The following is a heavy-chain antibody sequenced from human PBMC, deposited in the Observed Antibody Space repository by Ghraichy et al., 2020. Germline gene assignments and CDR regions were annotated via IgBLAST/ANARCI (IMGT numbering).Heavy chain of an antibody. D-gene: IGHD2-15*01. CDR2: ITATGANT. CDR3: AKDDYCSGATCGTYYCYGLDR. V-gene: IGHV3-23*01. Sequence: GGSLRLSCAASGFIFSNYAMTWVRQAPGKGLEWVSSITATGANTYYEDSVKGRFTISRDNSKNTLYLQMNSLRAEDTAIYYCAKDDYCSGATCGTYYCYGLDRWGQGTTVTVSS. CDR1: GFIFSNYA. J-gene: IGHJ6*01.